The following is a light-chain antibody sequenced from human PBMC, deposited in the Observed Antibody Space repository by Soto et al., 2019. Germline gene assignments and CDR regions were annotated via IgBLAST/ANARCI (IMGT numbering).Light chain of an antibody. CDR1: SSDVGAYNY. V-gene: IGLV2-8*01. CDR3: SSYAGSNNFGV. Sequence: QSVLTQPPSASGSPGQSVTSACTGTSSDVGAYNYVSWYQQHPGKAPKLIISEVIKRPSGVPDRFSGSKSGNTASLTVSGLKAEDEADYYCSSYAGSNNFGVFGGGTKLTVL. CDR2: EVI. J-gene: IGLJ2*01.